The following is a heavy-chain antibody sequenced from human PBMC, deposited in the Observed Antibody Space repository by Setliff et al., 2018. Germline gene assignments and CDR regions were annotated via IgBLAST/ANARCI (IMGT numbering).Heavy chain of an antibody. Sequence: SETLSLTCTVSGGSISRYHWSWIRQPPGKGLEWIGYIQTSGTTNYNPSLKSRVTMSVDTSKSHFSLTLSSVTAADTAVYYCARHENDYGDYDNAFDIWGQGTMVTVSS. CDR1: GGSISRYH. CDR2: IQTSGTT. D-gene: IGHD4-17*01. CDR3: ARHENDYGDYDNAFDI. V-gene: IGHV4-4*08. J-gene: IGHJ3*02.